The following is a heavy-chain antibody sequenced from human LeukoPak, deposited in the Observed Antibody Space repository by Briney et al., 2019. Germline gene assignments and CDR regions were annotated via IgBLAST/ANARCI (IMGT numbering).Heavy chain of an antibody. Sequence: TGGSLRLSCAASGFTFSNYAMSWVRQAPGKGLEWVSTIDYSGGSTYYANSVRGRFTISRDNSKTTLYMQMNSLRAEDTAIYYCAKVPYSDYGSGRLPFMDVWGQGTTVAVS. V-gene: IGHV3-23*01. CDR3: AKVPYSDYGSGRLPFMDV. CDR2: IDYSGGST. D-gene: IGHD3-10*01. CDR1: GFTFSNYA. J-gene: IGHJ6*02.